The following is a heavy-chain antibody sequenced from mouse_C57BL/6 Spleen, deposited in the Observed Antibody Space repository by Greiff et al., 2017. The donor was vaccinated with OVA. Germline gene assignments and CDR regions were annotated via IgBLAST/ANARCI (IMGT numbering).Heavy chain of an antibody. CDR3: ARLGDY. V-gene: IGHV1-82*01. Sequence: QVQLQQSGPELVKPGASVKISCKASGYAFSSSWMNWVKQRPGKGLEWIGRIYPGDGDTNYNGKFKGKTTMTADKSSSPAYMQLSSLTSEDSAVYFCARLGDYWGQGTTLTVSS. CDR2: IYPGDGDT. CDR1: GYAFSSSW. J-gene: IGHJ2*01.